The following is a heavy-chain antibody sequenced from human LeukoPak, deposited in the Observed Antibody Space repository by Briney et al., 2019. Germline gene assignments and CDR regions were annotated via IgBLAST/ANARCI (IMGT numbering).Heavy chain of an antibody. D-gene: IGHD3-10*01. CDR2: MNPNSGNT. CDR1: GYTFTSYD. V-gene: IGHV1-8*01. CDR3: ARCPAMVRGAAPRRSFDY. J-gene: IGHJ4*02. Sequence: EASVKVSCKASGYTFTSYDINWVRQATGQGLEWMGWMNPNSGNTGYAQKFQGRVTMTRNTSISTAYMELRSLRSEDTAVYYCARCPAMVRGAAPRRSFDYWGQGTLVTVSS.